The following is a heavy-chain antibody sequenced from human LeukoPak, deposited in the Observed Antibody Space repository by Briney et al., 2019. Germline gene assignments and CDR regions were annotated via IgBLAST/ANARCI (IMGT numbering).Heavy chain of an antibody. CDR3: ARENGDYWTRNYYYGMDV. CDR1: GYTFTGYY. CDR2: INPNSGGT. V-gene: IGHV1-2*02. Sequence: SVKVSCKASGYTFTGYYMHWVRQAPGQGLEWMGWINPNSGGTNHAQKFQGRVTMTRDTSISTAYMELSRLRSDDTAVYYCARENGDYWTRNYYYGMDVWGQGTTVTVSS. D-gene: IGHD4-17*01. J-gene: IGHJ6*02.